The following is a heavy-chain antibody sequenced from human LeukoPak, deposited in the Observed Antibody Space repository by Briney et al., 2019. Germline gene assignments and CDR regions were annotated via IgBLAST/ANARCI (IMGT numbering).Heavy chain of an antibody. CDR1: GYTFTGYY. V-gene: IGHV1-2*02. CDR2: INPNSGGT. Sequence: GASVKVSCKASGYTFTGYYMHWVRQAPGQGLEWMGWINPNSGGTNYAQKFQGRVTTTGDTSISTAYMELRRLRSDDTAVYYCARDQHSSSWRIDYWGQGTLVTVSS. D-gene: IGHD6-13*01. CDR3: ARDQHSSSWRIDY. J-gene: IGHJ4*02.